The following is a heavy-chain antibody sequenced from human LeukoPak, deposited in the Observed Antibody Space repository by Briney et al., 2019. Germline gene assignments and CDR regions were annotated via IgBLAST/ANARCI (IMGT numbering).Heavy chain of an antibody. CDR1: GFTFNSYS. J-gene: IGHJ5*02. D-gene: IGHD2-15*01. V-gene: IGHV3-23*01. CDR3: AKGGYTSWFDP. CDR2: IRANGVDR. Sequence: GGSLRLPCTASGFTFNSYSMSWVRQAPGKGLEWVSNIRANGVDRHYADSAKGRFTISRDNSKKTSYLEMNSLRAEDTAVYYCAKGGYTSWFDPWGQGTLVTVSS.